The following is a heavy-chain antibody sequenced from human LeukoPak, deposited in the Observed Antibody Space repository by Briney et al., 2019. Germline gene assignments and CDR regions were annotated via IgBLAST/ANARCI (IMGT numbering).Heavy chain of an antibody. CDR1: GYSFTSYW. Sequence: GESLKISCKGSGYSFTSYWIGWVRQKPGKGLEWMGIIYPGDSDTRYSPSFQGQVTISADKSISTAYLQWSSLKASDTAMYYCARLSSDTAMAFDWFDPWGQGTLVTVSS. CDR3: ARLSSDTAMAFDWFDP. D-gene: IGHD5-18*01. V-gene: IGHV5-51*01. CDR2: IYPGDSDT. J-gene: IGHJ5*02.